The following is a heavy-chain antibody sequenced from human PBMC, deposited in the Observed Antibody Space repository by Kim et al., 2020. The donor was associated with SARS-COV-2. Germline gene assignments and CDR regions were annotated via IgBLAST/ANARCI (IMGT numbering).Heavy chain of an antibody. D-gene: IGHD2-21*01. Sequence: SETLSLTCTVSGGSISSYYWSWIRQPPGKGLEWVGYIYYSGSTNYNPSLKSRVTISVDTSKNQFSLKLSSVTAADTAVDYFSGTLAYCGGGCYFGFD. V-gene: IGHV4-59*13. CDR2: IYYSGST. CDR3: SGTLAYCGGGCYFGFD. CDR1: GGSISSYY. J-gene: IGHJ5*01.